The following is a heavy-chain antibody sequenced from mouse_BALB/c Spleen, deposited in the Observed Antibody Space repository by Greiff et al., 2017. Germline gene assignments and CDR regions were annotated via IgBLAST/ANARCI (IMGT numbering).Heavy chain of an antibody. CDR2: IYPGSGST. CDR3: TRWGTTVVAKDY. J-gene: IGHJ2*01. V-gene: IGHV1S22*01. CDR1: GYTFTSYW. Sequence: LQQPGSELVRPGASVKLSCKASGYTFTSYWMHWVKQRPGQGLEWIGNIYPGSGSTNYDEKFKSKATLTVDTSSSTAYMQLSSLTSEDSAVYYCTRWGTTVVAKDYWGQGTTLTVSS. D-gene: IGHD1-1*01.